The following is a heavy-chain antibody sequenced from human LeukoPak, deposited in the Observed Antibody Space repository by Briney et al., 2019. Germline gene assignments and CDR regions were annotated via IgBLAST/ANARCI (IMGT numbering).Heavy chain of an antibody. Sequence: PGRSLRLSCAASGFTFSSYAMTWVRQAPGKGLEWVSLISSSGDNTYYADSVEGRFTISRDNSKNTLYLRMNSLRAEDTAIYYCAKVEWPDAFSIWGQGTMVTVSS. CDR3: AKVEWPDAFSI. CDR1: GFTFSSYA. CDR2: ISSSGDNT. V-gene: IGHV3-23*01. J-gene: IGHJ3*02. D-gene: IGHD3-3*01.